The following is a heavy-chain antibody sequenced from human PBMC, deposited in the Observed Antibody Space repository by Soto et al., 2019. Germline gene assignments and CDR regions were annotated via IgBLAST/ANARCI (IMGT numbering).Heavy chain of an antibody. CDR2: ISGSGGST. J-gene: IGHJ6*02. Sequence: PGGSLRLSCAASGFTFSSYAMSWVRQAPGKGLEWVSAISGSGGSTYYADSVKGRFTISRDNSKNTLYLKMNSLRAEDTAVYYCAKDGWGSSYYYYGMDVWGQGTTVTVSS. CDR1: GFTFSSYA. CDR3: AKDGWGSSYYYYGMDV. D-gene: IGHD6-6*01. V-gene: IGHV3-23*01.